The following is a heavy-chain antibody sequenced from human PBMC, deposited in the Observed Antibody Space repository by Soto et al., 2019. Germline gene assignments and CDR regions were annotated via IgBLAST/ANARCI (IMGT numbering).Heavy chain of an antibody. V-gene: IGHV5-10-1*01. CDR1: GYNFTTYW. CDR2: IDPTDSYT. D-gene: IGHD6-19*01. J-gene: IGHJ5*02. CDR3: ARLPRFSSEIDP. Sequence: PGESLKISCQVSGYNFTTYWIIWARQMPGKGLEWMGKIDPTDSYTNYNPSFQGHVTISTDKSINTAYVQWSGLKPSDTATYYCARLPRFSSEIDPWGQGTQVTVSS.